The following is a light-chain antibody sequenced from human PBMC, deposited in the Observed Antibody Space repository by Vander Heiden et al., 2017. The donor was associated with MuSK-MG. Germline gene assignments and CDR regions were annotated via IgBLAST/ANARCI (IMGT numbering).Light chain of an antibody. CDR2: QDS. J-gene: IGLJ2*01. Sequence: SSQLTQPPPVSVSPGETASITCSGDKLGDKYACWYQQKPGQSLVLVIYQDSKRPSGIPERFSGSNSGNTATLTISGTQAMDEADYYCQAWDSSTAIFGGGTKLTVL. CDR1: KLGDKY. V-gene: IGLV3-1*01. CDR3: QAWDSSTAI.